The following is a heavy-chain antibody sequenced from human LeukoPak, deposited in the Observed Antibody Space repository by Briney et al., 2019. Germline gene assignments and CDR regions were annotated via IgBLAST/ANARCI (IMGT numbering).Heavy chain of an antibody. CDR3: ARDSGSSGWDPTSFLDY. V-gene: IGHV1-2*02. CDR1: GYTFTVHH. J-gene: IGHJ4*02. Sequence: ASVKVSCKTSGYTFTVHHIHWVRQAPGQGLEWMGWINPNSGGANYAQKFLGRVSMTRDTSISTVYMDLTSLRSDDTAVYYCARDSGSSGWDPTSFLDYWGRGTLLAVSS. CDR2: INPNSGGA. D-gene: IGHD6-19*01.